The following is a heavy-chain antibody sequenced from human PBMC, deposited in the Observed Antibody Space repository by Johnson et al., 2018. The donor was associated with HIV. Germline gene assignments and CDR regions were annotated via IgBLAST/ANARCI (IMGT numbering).Heavy chain of an antibody. V-gene: IGHV3-20*04. CDR3: ASTSPPGLLAFQDAFDI. CDR2: INWNGGST. Sequence: VQLVESRGGVVRPGGSLRLSCAASGFTFDDYGMSWVRQAPGKGLEWVSGINWNGGSTGYADSVKGRFTISRDNAKNSLYLQMNSLRAEDTAVYYCASTSPPGLLAFQDAFDIWGQGTMVTVSS. J-gene: IGHJ3*02. D-gene: IGHD2-15*01. CDR1: GFTFDDYG.